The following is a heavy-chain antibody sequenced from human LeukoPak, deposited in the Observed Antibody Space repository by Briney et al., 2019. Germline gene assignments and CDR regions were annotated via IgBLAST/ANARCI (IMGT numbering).Heavy chain of an antibody. V-gene: IGHV4-61*01. D-gene: IGHD3-9*01. J-gene: IGHJ4*02. CDR2: IYYSGST. CDR1: GGSVSSGSYY. CDR3: AIIDILTGYFDY. Sequence: PSETLPLTCTVSGGSVSSGSYYWSWIRQPPGKGLEWIGYIYYSGSTNYNPSLKSRVTISVDTSKNQFSLKLSSVTAADTAVYYCAIIDILTGYFDYWGQGTLVTVSS.